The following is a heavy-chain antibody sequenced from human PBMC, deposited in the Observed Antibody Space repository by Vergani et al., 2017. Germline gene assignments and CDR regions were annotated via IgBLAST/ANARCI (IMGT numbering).Heavy chain of an antibody. Sequence: QVRLEESGPGLVKPSETLSLTCSVSAYSIGSGFYWAWIRQSPGEGLQWLTSIHNRGKTYHNPSLKSRVSVSLDTSKNRFSLNLTSVTATDTAVYYCARSQGDYWYFDLWGPGSLVTVSS. V-gene: IGHV4-38-2*01. D-gene: IGHD2-21*01. CDR1: AYSIGSGFY. CDR2: IHNRGKT. J-gene: IGHJ2*01. CDR3: ARSQGDYWYFDL.